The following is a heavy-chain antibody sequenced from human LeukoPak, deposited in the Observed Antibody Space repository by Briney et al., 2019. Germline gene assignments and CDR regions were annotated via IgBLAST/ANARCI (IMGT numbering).Heavy chain of an antibody. CDR1: GFSISTGYY. CDR3: ASAKNWGWGAFDI. Sequence: PSETLSLTCTVSGFSISTGYYWGWIRQPPGKGLEWIGYIYHSGNTYYNPSLKSRVTISLDTSKNQFSLRLSSVTAADTAVYYCASAKNWGWGAFDIWGQGTMVTVSS. CDR2: IYHSGNT. V-gene: IGHV4-38-2*02. D-gene: IGHD3-16*01. J-gene: IGHJ3*02.